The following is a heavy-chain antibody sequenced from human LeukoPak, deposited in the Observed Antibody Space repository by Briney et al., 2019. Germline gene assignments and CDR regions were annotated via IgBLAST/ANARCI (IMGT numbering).Heavy chain of an antibody. CDR3: ARASSGCGGTCPLDH. D-gene: IGHD2-15*01. CDR1: GGSISGYF. J-gene: IGHJ5*02. V-gene: IGHV4-4*07. CDR2: FHDNGDS. Sequence: SETLSLTCTVSGGSISGYFWSWIRQPAGEGLEWIGRFHDNGDSNHNPSLKSRVTMALDTSGNKVSLKLTSVTAADTAVYYCARASSGCGGTCPLDHWGPGTLVTVSS.